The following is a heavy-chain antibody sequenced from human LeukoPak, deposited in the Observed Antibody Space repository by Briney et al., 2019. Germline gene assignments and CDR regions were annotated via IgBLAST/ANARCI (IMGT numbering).Heavy chain of an antibody. CDR1: GFTVSSNY. CDR3: AKGVSSDWLYDAFDM. V-gene: IGHV3-53*01. J-gene: IGHJ3*02. CDR2: IYSGGST. D-gene: IGHD3-9*01. Sequence: GGSLRLSCAASGFTVSSNYMSWVRQAPGKGLEWVSVIYSGGSTYYADSVKGRFTISRDNSKNTLFLQMHSLRAEDTAVYYCAKGVSSDWLYDAFDMWGQGTMVTVSS.